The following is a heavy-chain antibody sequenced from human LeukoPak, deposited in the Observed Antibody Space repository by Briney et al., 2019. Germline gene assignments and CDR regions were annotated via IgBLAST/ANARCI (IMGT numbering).Heavy chain of an antibody. J-gene: IGHJ4*02. Sequence: SETLSLTCTVSGGSISSGDYYWSWIRQSPGKGLEWIGEINHSGSTNYNPSLKSRVTISVDTSKNQFSLKLSSVTAADTAVYYCAREHYYDSSGYYSDYWGQGTLVTVSS. CDR2: INHSGST. CDR3: AREHYYDSSGYYSDY. V-gene: IGHV4-39*07. D-gene: IGHD3-22*01. CDR1: GGSISSGDYY.